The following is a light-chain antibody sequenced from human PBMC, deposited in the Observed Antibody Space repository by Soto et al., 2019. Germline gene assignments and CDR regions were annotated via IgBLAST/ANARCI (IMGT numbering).Light chain of an antibody. CDR1: QSLSNTY. CDR3: QVYGNSPMYT. V-gene: IGKV3-20*01. J-gene: IGKJ2*01. CDR2: DAS. Sequence: DIVLTQSPGTLSLSPGERATLSCRASQSLSNTYLAWYQQKPGQAPRLLIYDASSRATGIPDKFSGSGSGTDFTLTISRVEPEDFAVYYCQVYGNSPMYTFGQGTRLEIK.